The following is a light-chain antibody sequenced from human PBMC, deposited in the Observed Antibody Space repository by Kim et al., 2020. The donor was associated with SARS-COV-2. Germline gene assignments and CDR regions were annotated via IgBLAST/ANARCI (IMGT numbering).Light chain of an antibody. CDR1: SSDIGNYNF. Sequence: GQSVTISCTGTSSDIGNYNFVSWYHHHPGKVPKLIIFEVYKRPSGVPDRFSGSKSGNTASLTVSGLQPEDEGDYYCSSYAGSNIGVFGTGTKVTVL. CDR3: SSYAGSNIGV. CDR2: EVY. V-gene: IGLV2-8*01. J-gene: IGLJ1*01.